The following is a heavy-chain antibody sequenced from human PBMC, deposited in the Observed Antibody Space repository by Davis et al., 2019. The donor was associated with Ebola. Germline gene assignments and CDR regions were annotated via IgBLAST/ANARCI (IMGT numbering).Heavy chain of an antibody. Sequence: GGSLRLSCAASGFTFSSYSMNWVRQAPGKGLEWVSSMSSSSSYIYYADSVKGRFTISRDNAKNSLYLQMNSLRAEDTAVYYCAREDYIWGSYRYDLFLDYWGQGTLVTVSS. J-gene: IGHJ4*02. D-gene: IGHD3-16*02. CDR1: GFTFSSYS. CDR3: AREDYIWGSYRYDLFLDY. V-gene: IGHV3-21*01. CDR2: MSSSSSYI.